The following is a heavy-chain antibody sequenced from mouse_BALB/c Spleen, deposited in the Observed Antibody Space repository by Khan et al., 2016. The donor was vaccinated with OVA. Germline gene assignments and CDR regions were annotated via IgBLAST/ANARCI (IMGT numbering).Heavy chain of an antibody. Sequence: EVELVESGGGLVKPGGSLKLSCAASGFTFSNYAMSWVRQTPEKRLEWVATISSGGSVTYYPDMVKGRFTITRDHAKNTLYLQMNSLRSEDSAIYYCARAPGNYGMNDFDYWGQGTTLTVSS. J-gene: IGHJ2*01. V-gene: IGHV5-9-3*01. D-gene: IGHD2-1*01. CDR3: ARAPGNYGMNDFDY. CDR1: GFTFSNYA. CDR2: ISSGGSVT.